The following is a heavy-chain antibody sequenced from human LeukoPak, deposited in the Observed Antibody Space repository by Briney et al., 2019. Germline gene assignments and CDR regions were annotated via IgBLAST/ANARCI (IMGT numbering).Heavy chain of an antibody. D-gene: IGHD3-22*01. Sequence: PGRSLSFSSAASGFSCSSYSVNWVRQAPGKGLEWVSSISSSSSHIHSADSVKGRFTITRDTAKNSLYLQMNSLRAEDTAVYYCARDLYDSGGYSSPIDYWGEGTLVTVSS. CDR2: ISSSSSHI. V-gene: IGHV3-21*01. CDR1: GFSCSSYS. CDR3: ARDLYDSGGYSSPIDY. J-gene: IGHJ4*02.